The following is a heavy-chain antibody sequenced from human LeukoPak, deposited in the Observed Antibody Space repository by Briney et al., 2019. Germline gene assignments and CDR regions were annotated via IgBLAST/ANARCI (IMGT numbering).Heavy chain of an antibody. CDR2: IYHSGST. D-gene: IGHD6-13*01. Sequence: PSETLSLTCTVSGGSISSSNYYWGWIRQPPGKGLEWIGSIYHSGSTNYNPSLKSRVTISVDKSKNQFSLKLSSVTAADTAVYYCARGTSDSSSWTKYDYYGMDVWGQGTTVTVSS. CDR3: ARGTSDSSSWTKYDYYGMDV. V-gene: IGHV4-39*07. J-gene: IGHJ6*02. CDR1: GGSISSSNYY.